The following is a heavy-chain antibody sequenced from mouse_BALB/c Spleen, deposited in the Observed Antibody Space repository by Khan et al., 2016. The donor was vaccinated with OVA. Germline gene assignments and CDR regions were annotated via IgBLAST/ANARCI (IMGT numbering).Heavy chain of an antibody. CDR1: GFTFSNYG. CDR2: INSYGSYT. J-gene: IGHJ3*01. D-gene: IGHD4-1*01. V-gene: IGHV5-6*01. CDR3: ACHLTGSLAY. Sequence: EVELVESGGDLVKPGGSLKLSCAASGFTFSNYGMSWVRQIPDKRLEWVATINSYGSYTYYPDSVKGRFTISRNNAKNHLSLEMISMRSDDTAMYSCACHLTGSLAYWGQGTLVTVFA.